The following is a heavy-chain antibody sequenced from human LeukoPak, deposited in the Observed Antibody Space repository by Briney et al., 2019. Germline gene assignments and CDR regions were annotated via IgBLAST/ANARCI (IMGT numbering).Heavy chain of an antibody. J-gene: IGHJ6*02. D-gene: IGHD2-2*01. V-gene: IGHV1-69*13. CDR2: IIPIFGTA. CDR1: GGTFSSYA. CDR3: ARDGVVPAATYYYYGMDV. Sequence: SVKVSCKASGGTFSSYAISWVRQAPGQGLEWMGGIIPIFGTANYAQKFQGRVTITADESTSTAYMELSSLRSEDTAVYYCARDGVVPAATYYYYGMDVWGQGTTVTVSS.